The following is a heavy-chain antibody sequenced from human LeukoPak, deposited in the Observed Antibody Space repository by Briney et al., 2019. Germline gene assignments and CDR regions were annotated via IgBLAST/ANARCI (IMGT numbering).Heavy chain of an antibody. D-gene: IGHD6-19*01. V-gene: IGHV3-74*01. CDR1: GSGFTFNNYW. CDR2: INADGSTT. Sequence: GSLRLSCAASGSGFTFNNYWMHWVRQAPGKGLVWVSRINADGSTTSYAGSVRGRFTISRDNAKNTLYLQMNSLRAEDTAVYYCATLISGWSLYWGQGTLVTVSS. J-gene: IGHJ4*02. CDR3: ATLISGWSLY.